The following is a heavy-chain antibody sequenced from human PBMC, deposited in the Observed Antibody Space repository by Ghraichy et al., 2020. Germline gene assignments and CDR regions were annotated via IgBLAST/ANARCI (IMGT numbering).Heavy chain of an antibody. CDR2: IIPILGIA. D-gene: IGHD3-22*01. CDR3: ARVMSDSSGYYDY. J-gene: IGHJ4*02. V-gene: IGHV1-69*02. Sequence: SVKVSCKASGGTFSSYTISWVRQAPGQGLEWMGRIIPILGIANYAQKFQGRVTITADKSTSTAYMELSSLRSEDTAVYYCARVMSDSSGYYDYWGQGTLVTVSS. CDR1: GGTFSSYT.